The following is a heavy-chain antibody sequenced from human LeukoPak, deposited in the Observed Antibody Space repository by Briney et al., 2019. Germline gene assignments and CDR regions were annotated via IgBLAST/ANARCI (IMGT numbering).Heavy chain of an antibody. V-gene: IGHV3-30*02. CDR2: IRYDGTNK. CDR3: ARDWGVSGDYLYYWYFDL. Sequence: TGGSLRLSCAASGFTFSNFGMHWVRQAPGKGLEWVAFIRYDGTNKYYADSVKGRFTISRDNAKNSLYLQMNSLRAEDTAVYYCARDWGVSGDYLYYWYFDLWGRGTLVTVSS. CDR1: GFTFSNFG. J-gene: IGHJ2*01. D-gene: IGHD4-17*01.